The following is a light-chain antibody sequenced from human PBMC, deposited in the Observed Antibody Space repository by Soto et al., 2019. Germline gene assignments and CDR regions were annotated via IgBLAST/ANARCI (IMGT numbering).Light chain of an antibody. CDR1: QSISSW. V-gene: IGKV1-5*01. CDR3: QQYSSYWT. J-gene: IGKJ1*01. CDR2: DAS. Sequence: DIQITQSPSSLSASVGDRVTITCRASQSISSWLAWYQQKPGKAPKFLIYDASNLESGVPSRFSGSGSGTEFTLTTSSLQPDDFATYYCQQYSSYWTFGQGTKVDIK.